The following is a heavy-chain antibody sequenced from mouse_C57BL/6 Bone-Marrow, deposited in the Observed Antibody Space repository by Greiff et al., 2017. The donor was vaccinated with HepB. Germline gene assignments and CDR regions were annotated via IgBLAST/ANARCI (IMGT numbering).Heavy chain of an antibody. D-gene: IGHD1-1*01. Sequence: EVQLQESGPGLVKPSQSLSLTCSVTGYSITSGYYWNWIRQFPGNKLEWMGYISYDGSNNYNPSLKNRISITRDTSKNQFFLKLNSVTTEDTATYYCAREGGTTVVASRGYFDVWGTGTTVTVSS. CDR2: ISYDGSN. CDR1: GYSITSGYY. CDR3: AREGGTTVVASRGYFDV. J-gene: IGHJ1*03. V-gene: IGHV3-6*01.